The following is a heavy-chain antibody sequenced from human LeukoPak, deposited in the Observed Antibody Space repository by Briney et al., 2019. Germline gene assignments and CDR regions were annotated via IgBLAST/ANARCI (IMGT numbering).Heavy chain of an antibody. CDR2: ISYDGSNK. V-gene: IGHV3-30-3*01. D-gene: IGHD2-15*01. J-gene: IGHJ4*02. CDR1: GFTFSSYV. CDR3: ARANWAGIEAPATDS. Sequence: PGGSLRLSCAASGFTFSSYVMHWVRQAPGKGLEWVAVISYDGSNKYYADSVKGRFTLSRDNSKNTLYLQMNSLRAEDTAVYFCARANWAGIEAPATDSWGQGTLVTVSS.